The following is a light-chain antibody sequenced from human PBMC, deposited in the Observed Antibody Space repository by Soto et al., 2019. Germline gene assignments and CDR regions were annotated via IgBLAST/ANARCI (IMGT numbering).Light chain of an antibody. CDR1: SSDVGGYNY. V-gene: IGLV2-14*01. J-gene: IGLJ1*01. CDR3: SSYTATRTYV. Sequence: QSVLTQPAFVSGSPGQSVTISCTGTSSDVGGYNYVSWYQQLPGEAPKLIIDGVTDRPSGVSNRFSGSKSGNTASLTVSGLQAEDEADYYCSSYTATRTYVFGTGTKVTVL. CDR2: GVT.